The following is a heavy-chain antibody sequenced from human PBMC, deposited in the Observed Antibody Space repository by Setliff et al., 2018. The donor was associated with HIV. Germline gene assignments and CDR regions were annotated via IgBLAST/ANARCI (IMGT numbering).Heavy chain of an antibody. CDR1: GFTFNTYS. J-gene: IGHJ5*02. D-gene: IGHD6-13*01. CDR2: ISGSSANI. V-gene: IGHV3-48*01. Sequence: QTGGSLRLSCAASGFTFNTYSMNWVRQAPGKGLEWISYISGSSANIQYADSVRGRFTISRDNAKNSMYLQMNSLRAGDTAVYYCARTASYGNSWYHWFDPWGQGTLVTVSS. CDR3: ARTASYGNSWYHWFDP.